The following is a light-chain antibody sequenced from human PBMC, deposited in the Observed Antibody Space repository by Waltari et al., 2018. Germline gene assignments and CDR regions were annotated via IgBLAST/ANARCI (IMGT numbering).Light chain of an antibody. CDR2: HAS. V-gene: IGKV3-20*01. CDR3: QKYESLPAT. Sequence: EIVLTQSPGTLFLSPGERATLPCRASQSIGIYLAWYQQKPGQAPRLLMYHASSRATGIPDRFSGSGSGTDFSLTISRLEPEDFAVYYCQKYESLPATFGQGTKVEIK. CDR1: QSIGIY. J-gene: IGKJ1*01.